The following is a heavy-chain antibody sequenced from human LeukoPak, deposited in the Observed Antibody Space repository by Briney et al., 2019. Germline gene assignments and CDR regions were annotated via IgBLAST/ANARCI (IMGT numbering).Heavy chain of an antibody. CDR1: GGSISISSYY. CDR3: TKPRWFRDDAFDI. V-gene: IGHV4-39*07. D-gene: IGHD2-15*01. CDR2: IHYSGST. Sequence: SETLSLTCTVSGGSISISSYYWAWIRQPPGKGLEWIGSIHYSGSTYYNASLQSRVTISIDTSKNQFSLKLRFVTAADTAVYYCTKPRWFRDDAFDIWGQGTMVTVSS. J-gene: IGHJ3*02.